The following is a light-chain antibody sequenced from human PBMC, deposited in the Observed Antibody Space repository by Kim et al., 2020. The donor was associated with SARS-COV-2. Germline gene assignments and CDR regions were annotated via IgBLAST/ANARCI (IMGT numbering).Light chain of an antibody. Sequence: ATGKTARITCGGNNIGSKSVHWYQQKPGPAPVLVIYYDSARTSGIPERFSGSNSGNTATLTISRVDAGDEADYYCQVWDSSSDKVVFGGGTQLTVL. V-gene: IGLV3-21*04. CDR3: QVWDSSSDKVV. J-gene: IGLJ2*01. CDR2: YDS. CDR1: NIGSKS.